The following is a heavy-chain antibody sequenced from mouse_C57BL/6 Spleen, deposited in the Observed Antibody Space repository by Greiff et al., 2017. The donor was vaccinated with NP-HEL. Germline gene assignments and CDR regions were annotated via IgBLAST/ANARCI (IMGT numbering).Heavy chain of an antibody. V-gene: IGHV3-6*01. CDR1: GYSITSGYY. J-gene: IGHJ4*01. CDR2: ISYNGSN. D-gene: IGHD3-1*01. CDR3: ARGPQGAMDY. Sequence: VQLQQSGPGLVKPSQSLSLTCSVTGYSITSGYYWNWIRQFPGNKLEWMGYISYNGSNHYTPSLTNRISITRDTSKNQFFLKLNSVTTEDTATYYCARGPQGAMDYWGQGTSVTVSS.